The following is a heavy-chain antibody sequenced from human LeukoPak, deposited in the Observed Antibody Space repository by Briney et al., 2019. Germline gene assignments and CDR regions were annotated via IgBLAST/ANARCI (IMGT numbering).Heavy chain of an antibody. CDR2: ISGYNGNT. V-gene: IGHV1-18*01. CDR3: ARALGGGVLDI. CDR1: GYTFTSYG. J-gene: IGHJ3*02. Sequence: GASVKVSCKASGYTFTSYGISWVRQAPGQGLEWMGWISGYNGNTHYAENVQGRVTMTTDTSTSTAYMELSSLRSEDTAVYYCARALGGGVLDIWGQGTMVTVSS. D-gene: IGHD2-8*02.